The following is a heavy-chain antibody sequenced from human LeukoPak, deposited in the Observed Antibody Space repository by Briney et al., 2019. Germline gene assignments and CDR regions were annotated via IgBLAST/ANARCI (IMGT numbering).Heavy chain of an antibody. CDR2: IYPGDSDT. V-gene: IGHV5-51*01. Sequence: GASLQISCKGSGYIFTSYWIGWVRPLPGKGLEWMGIIYPGDSDTRYSPSFQGQVTISADKSISTAYLQWSSLKASDTAMYYCARHQRYYDFWSGYSNRYGMDVWGQGTTVTVSS. CDR1: GYIFTSYW. CDR3: ARHQRYYDFWSGYSNRYGMDV. D-gene: IGHD3-3*01. J-gene: IGHJ6*02.